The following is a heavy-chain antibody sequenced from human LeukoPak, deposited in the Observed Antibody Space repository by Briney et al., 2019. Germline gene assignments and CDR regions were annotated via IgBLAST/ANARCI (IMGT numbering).Heavy chain of an antibody. J-gene: IGHJ4*02. Sequence: SETLSLTCTVSGGSMSGYYWSWIRQPAGKGLEWIGRIYTSGSTKYNPSLKSRVTMSVDTSKNQFSLKLSSVTAADTAVYYCARDTYFYDSGGFDYWGQGTLVTVSS. V-gene: IGHV4-4*07. D-gene: IGHD3-22*01. CDR2: IYTSGST. CDR3: ARDTYFYDSGGFDY. CDR1: GGSMSGYY.